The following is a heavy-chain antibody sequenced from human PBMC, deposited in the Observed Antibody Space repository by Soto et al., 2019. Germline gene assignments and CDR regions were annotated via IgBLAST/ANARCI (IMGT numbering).Heavy chain of an antibody. V-gene: IGHV4-61*08. J-gene: IGHJ4*02. CDR3: ARGMDNNKVGW. D-gene: IGHD1-1*01. CDR2: ICCSGST. Sequence: QVQMQESGPGLVKPSETLSLTCTVSGDSVSRADSYWSWIRQPPGKGLEWIGYICCSGSTEYNPSPTGRVIIYMDAYKNQLSLKLNTVTAADSAVYFCARGMDNNKVGWWGQGTLVTVSS. CDR1: GDSVSRADSY.